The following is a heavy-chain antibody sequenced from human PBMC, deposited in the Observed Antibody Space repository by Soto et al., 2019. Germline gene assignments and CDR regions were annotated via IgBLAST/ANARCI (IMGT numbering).Heavy chain of an antibody. CDR1: GFTFSSYD. CDR2: IGTAGDT. D-gene: IGHD1-26*01. J-gene: IGHJ4*02. CDR3: ARDRGVGATTSFDY. Sequence: GGSLRLSCAASGFTFSSYDMHWVRQATGKGLEWVSAIGTAGDTYYPGSVKGRFTISRENAKNSLYLQMNSLRAEDTAVYHCARDRGVGATTSFDYWGQGTLVTVSS. V-gene: IGHV3-13*01.